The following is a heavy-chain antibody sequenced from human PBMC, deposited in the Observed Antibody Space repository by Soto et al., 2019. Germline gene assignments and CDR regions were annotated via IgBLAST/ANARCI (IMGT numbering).Heavy chain of an antibody. V-gene: IGHV4-4*07. CDR2: FYASGYT. Sequence: SLTCAVSGGSISNYYWSWIRQPAGKGLEWIGRFYASGYTNYNPSLKSRVTMSLDISKNQFSLRLSSVTAADTAVYYCARGNQVAMSDYWGQGTLVTVSS. CDR3: ARGNQVAMSDY. J-gene: IGHJ4*02. CDR1: GGSISNYY.